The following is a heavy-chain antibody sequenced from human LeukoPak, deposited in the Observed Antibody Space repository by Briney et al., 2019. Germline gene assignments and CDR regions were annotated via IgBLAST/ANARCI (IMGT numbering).Heavy chain of an antibody. V-gene: IGHV4-4*07. Sequence: PSETLSLTCTVSGGSISSYYWSWIRQPAGKGLEWIGRIYTSGSTNYNPSLKSRVTISVDTSKNQFSLKLSSVTAADTAVYYCAREECSGGSCYPDYWGQGTLVTVSS. D-gene: IGHD2-15*01. CDR2: IYTSGST. J-gene: IGHJ4*02. CDR3: AREECSGGSCYPDY. CDR1: GGSISSYY.